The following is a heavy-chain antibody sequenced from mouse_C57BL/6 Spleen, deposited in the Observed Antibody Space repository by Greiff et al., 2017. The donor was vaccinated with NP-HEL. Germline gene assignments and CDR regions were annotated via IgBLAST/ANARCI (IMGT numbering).Heavy chain of an antibody. CDR2: IDPSDSYT. J-gene: IGHJ4*01. CDR3: ARSGDYDRTAYAMDY. Sequence: QVQLQQPGAELVMPGASVKLSCKASGYTFTSYWMHWVKQRPGQGLEWIGEIDPSDSYTNYNQKFKGKSTLTVDKSSSTAYMQLSSLTSEDSAVYYCARSGDYDRTAYAMDYWGQGTSVTVSS. CDR1: GYTFTSYW. D-gene: IGHD1-1*01. V-gene: IGHV1-69*01.